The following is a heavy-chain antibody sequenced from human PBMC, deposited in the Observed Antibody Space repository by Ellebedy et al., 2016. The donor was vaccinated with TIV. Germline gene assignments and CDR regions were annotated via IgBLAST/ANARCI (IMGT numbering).Heavy chain of an antibody. Sequence: AASVKVSCKASGYTFTTYGVSWVRQAPGQGLEWMGWINPNKGNTIYAQNLQDRLTMTTDASTSTAYMELRSLRSDDTAVYFWARDRFIVPGTRAYYGMDVWGQGTTVTVS. V-gene: IGHV1-18*04. CDR2: INPNKGNT. CDR3: ARDRFIVPGTRAYYGMDV. CDR1: GYTFTTYG. D-gene: IGHD1-26*01. J-gene: IGHJ6*02.